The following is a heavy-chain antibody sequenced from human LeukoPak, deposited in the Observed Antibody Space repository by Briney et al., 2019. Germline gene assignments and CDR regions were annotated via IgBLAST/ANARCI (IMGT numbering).Heavy chain of an antibody. CDR3: ARDQSASLNYFDY. Sequence: ASVKVSCKASGYTFISWYIHWVRQAPGQGLEWMGIINPHSATTTYAQSFQGRLTMTRDTSTSTVHMELSRLKSEDTAMYYCARDQSASLNYFDYWGQGTLVTVSS. CDR2: INPHSATT. CDR1: GYTFISWY. V-gene: IGHV1-46*01. J-gene: IGHJ4*02.